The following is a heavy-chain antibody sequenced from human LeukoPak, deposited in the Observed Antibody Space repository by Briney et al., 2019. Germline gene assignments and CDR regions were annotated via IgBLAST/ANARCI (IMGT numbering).Heavy chain of an antibody. CDR2: ISYSGST. D-gene: IGHD1-26*01. CDR3: ARRYGGSYLDY. CDR1: GGSISSYY. J-gene: IGHJ4*02. V-gene: IGHV4-59*01. Sequence: SETLSLTCTVSGGSISSYYWSWIRQPPGKGLEWIGYISYSGSTNYNPSLKSRVTISVDTSKNKFSLKLSSVTAADTAVYYCARRYGGSYLDYWGQGTLVTVST.